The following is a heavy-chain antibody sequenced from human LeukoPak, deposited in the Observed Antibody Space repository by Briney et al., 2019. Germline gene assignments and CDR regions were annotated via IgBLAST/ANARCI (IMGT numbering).Heavy chain of an antibody. J-gene: IGHJ4*02. CDR1: GGSFSGYY. CDR3: ARGRVVVPAAIGPRFDY. CDR2: INHSGST. D-gene: IGHD2-2*01. Sequence: SETLSLTCAVYGGSFSGYYWSWIRQPPGKGLEGIGEINHSGSTNYNPSLKSRVTISVDTSKNQFSLKLSSVTAADTAVYYCARGRVVVPAAIGPRFDYWGQGTLVTVSS. V-gene: IGHV4-34*01.